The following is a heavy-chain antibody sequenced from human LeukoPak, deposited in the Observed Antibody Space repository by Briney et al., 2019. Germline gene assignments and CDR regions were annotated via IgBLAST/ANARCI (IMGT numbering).Heavy chain of an antibody. V-gene: IGHV3-23*01. CDR3: ARDPSGSSSGWYHFDY. CDR2: ISVSGATT. Sequence: GGSLRLSCAASGFTFSNYAMSWVRQTPGKALDWVSGISVSGATTYYANSVKGRFTISRDNSKNTLNLQMNSLRAEDTAVYYCARDPSGSSSGWYHFDYWGQGSLVTVSS. CDR1: GFTFSNYA. D-gene: IGHD6-19*01. J-gene: IGHJ4*02.